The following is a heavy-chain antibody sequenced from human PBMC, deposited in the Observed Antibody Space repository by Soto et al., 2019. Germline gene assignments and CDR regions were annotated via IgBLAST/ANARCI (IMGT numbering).Heavy chain of an antibody. CDR3: AKDRQKGIAAGPNDAFDI. CDR2: ISGSGGST. D-gene: IGHD6-13*01. Sequence: GGSLRLPCAASGFTFSSYAMSWVRQAPGKGLEWVSAISGSGGSTYYADSVKGRFTISRDNSKNTLYLQMNSLRAEDTAVYYCAKDRQKGIAAGPNDAFDIWGQGTMVTVSS. J-gene: IGHJ3*02. CDR1: GFTFSSYA. V-gene: IGHV3-23*01.